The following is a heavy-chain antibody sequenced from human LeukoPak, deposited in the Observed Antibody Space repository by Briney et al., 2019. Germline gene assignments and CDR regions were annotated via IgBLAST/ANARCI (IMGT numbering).Heavy chain of an antibody. J-gene: IGHJ4*02. CDR3: ASPDYYGSGSYPY. Sequence: GSSVKVSCKASGGTFSSYAISWVRQAPGQGLEWMGGIIPIFGTANYAQKFQGRVTITADKSTSTAYMELSSLRSEDTAVYYCASPDYYGSGSYPYWGQGTLVTVSS. CDR1: GGTFSSYA. D-gene: IGHD3-10*01. CDR2: IIPIFGTA. V-gene: IGHV1-69*06.